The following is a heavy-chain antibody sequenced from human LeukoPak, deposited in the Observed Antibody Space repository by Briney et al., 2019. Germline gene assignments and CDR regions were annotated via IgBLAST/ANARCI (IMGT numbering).Heavy chain of an antibody. Sequence: GGSLRLSCAASGFTFSSYAMHWVRQAPGKGLEWVAVISYDGSNKYYADSVKGRFTISRGNSKNTLYLQMNSLRAEDTAVYYCARAQTRYYDILTGSSFDYWGQGTLVTVSS. CDR1: GFTFSSYA. CDR2: ISYDGSNK. D-gene: IGHD3-9*01. J-gene: IGHJ4*02. V-gene: IGHV3-30*04. CDR3: ARAQTRYYDILTGSSFDY.